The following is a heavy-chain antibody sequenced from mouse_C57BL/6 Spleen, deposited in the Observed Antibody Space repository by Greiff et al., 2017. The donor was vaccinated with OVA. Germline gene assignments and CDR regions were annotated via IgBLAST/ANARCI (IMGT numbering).Heavy chain of an antibody. V-gene: IGHV2-6-1*01. CDR2: IWSDGST. D-gene: IGHD1-1*01. Sequence: VKLVESGPGLVAPSQSLSITCTVSGFSLTSYGVHWVRQPPGKGLEWLVVIWSDGSTTYNSALKSRLSISKNNSKSQVFLKMNSLQTDDTAMYYCARHGGRSYWYFDVWGTGTTVTVSS. CDR1: GFSLTSYG. CDR3: ARHGGRSYWYFDV. J-gene: IGHJ1*03.